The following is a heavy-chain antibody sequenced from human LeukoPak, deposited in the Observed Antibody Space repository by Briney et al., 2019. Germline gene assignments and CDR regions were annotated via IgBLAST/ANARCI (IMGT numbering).Heavy chain of an antibody. D-gene: IGHD2-21*01. V-gene: IGHV4-4*02. CDR2: IYHSGST. CDR1: GGSISSSNW. Sequence: SETLSHTCAVSGGSISSSNWWSWVRQPPGKGLEWIGEIYHSGSTNYNPSLKSRVTISVDTSKNQFSLKLSSVTAADTAVYYCARDSYSLSAALYYYYYMDVWGKGTTVTVSS. J-gene: IGHJ6*03. CDR3: ARDSYSLSAALYYYYYMDV.